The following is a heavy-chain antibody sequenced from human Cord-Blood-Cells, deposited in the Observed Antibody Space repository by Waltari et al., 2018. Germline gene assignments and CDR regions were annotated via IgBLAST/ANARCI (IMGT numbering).Heavy chain of an antibody. CDR1: GGSFSGYY. CDR2: INHSGST. J-gene: IGHJ4*02. Sequence: QVQLQQWGAGLLKPSETLSLTCAVYGGSFSGYYCSWIRQPPGKGLEWIGEINHSGSTNYNPSLKSRVTISVDTSKNQFSLKLSSVTAADTAVYYCARGIAAAGTFDYWGQGTLVTVSS. V-gene: IGHV4-34*01. D-gene: IGHD6-13*01. CDR3: ARGIAAAGTFDY.